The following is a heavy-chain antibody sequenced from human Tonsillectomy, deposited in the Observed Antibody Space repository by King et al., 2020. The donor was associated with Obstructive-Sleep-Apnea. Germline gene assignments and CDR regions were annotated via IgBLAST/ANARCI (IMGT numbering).Heavy chain of an antibody. CDR2: VHHSGST. CDR1: GGSISSTNW. CDR3: ARATWRPYYYGMDV. D-gene: IGHD5-24*01. Sequence: QLQESGPGLVKPSGTLSLTCAVSGGSISSTNWWSWVRQPPGKGLRWIGEVHHSGSTNYNPSLKSRVTISVDKSKNQFSLKLSSVTAADTAVYYCARATWRPYYYGMDVWGQGTTVTVSS. V-gene: IGHV4-4*02. J-gene: IGHJ6*02.